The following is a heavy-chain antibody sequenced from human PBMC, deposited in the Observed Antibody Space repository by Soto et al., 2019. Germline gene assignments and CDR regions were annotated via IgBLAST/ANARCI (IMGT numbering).Heavy chain of an antibody. CDR1: GGSLSSYY. V-gene: IGHV4-59*01. D-gene: IGHD3-9*01. CDR3: ASVDYDVLTGYYFDY. CDR2: VHYSGST. J-gene: IGHJ4*02. Sequence: PSETLSLTCTVSGGSLSSYYWSWIRQPPGKGLEWIGYVHYSGSTNYNPSLKSRVTISVDTSKNQFSLRLSSVTAADTAVYYCASVDYDVLTGYYFDYWGQGTLVTVSS.